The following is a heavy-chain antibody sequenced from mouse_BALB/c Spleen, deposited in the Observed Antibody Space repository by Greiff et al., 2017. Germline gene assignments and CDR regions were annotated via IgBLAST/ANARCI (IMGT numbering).Heavy chain of an antibody. CDR2: IYPGGGYT. J-gene: IGHJ3*01. CDR1: GYTFTNYW. CDR3: ARSYYGSSYGWFAY. Sequence: VQLHQSGAELVRPGTSVKISCKASGYTFTNYWLGWVKQRPGHGLEWIGDIYPGGGYTNYNEKFKGKATLTADTSSSTAYMQLSSLTSEDSAVYFCARSYYGSSYGWFAYWGQGTLVTVSA. D-gene: IGHD1-1*01. V-gene: IGHV1-63*02.